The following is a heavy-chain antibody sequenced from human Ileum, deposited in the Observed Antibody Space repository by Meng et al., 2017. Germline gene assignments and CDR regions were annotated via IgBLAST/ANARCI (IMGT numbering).Heavy chain of an antibody. CDR1: GFTFGDDV. Sequence: GGSLRLSCTAFGFTFGDDVMSWFRQAPGKGLEWVGFIRSKRYGGTSEYAASVKGRFITSRDDSNSIAYLEMDSLRTEDTAVYYCTRDSWGHTPLNSFDIWGQGKMVTVSS. J-gene: IGHJ3*02. CDR2: IRSKRYGGTS. D-gene: IGHD3-16*01. V-gene: IGHV3-49*03. CDR3: TRDSWGHTPLNSFDI.